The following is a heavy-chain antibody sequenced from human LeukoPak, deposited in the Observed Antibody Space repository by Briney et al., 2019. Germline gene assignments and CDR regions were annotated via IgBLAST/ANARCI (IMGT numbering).Heavy chain of an antibody. D-gene: IGHD7-27*01. CDR2: IYTSGST. CDR3: ARDPGHKSRYNWFDP. J-gene: IGHJ5*02. Sequence: PSQTLSLTCTVSGGSISSGSYYWSWIRQPAGKGLEWIGRIYTSGSTNYNPSLKSRVTISVDTSKNQFSLKLSSVTAADTAVYYCARDPGHKSRYNWFDPWGQGTLVTVSS. V-gene: IGHV4-61*02. CDR1: GGSISSGSYY.